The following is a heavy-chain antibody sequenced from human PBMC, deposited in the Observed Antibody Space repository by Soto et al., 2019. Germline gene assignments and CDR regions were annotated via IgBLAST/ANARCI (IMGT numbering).Heavy chain of an antibody. CDR1: GFTFSSYA. Sequence: EVQLVESGGGLVQPGGSLRLSCAASGFTFSSYAMSWVRQAPGKGLEWVSAISGSGGSTYYADSVKGRFTISRDNSKNTLYLQMNSLRAEDTAVYYCAKRPGQIREAVAGVFDYWGQGTLVTVSS. CDR3: AKRPGQIREAVAGVFDY. D-gene: IGHD6-19*01. V-gene: IGHV3-23*04. J-gene: IGHJ4*02. CDR2: ISGSGGST.